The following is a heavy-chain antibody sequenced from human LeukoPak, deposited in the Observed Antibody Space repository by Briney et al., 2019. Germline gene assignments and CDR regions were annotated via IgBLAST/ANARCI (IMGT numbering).Heavy chain of an antibody. J-gene: IGHJ5*02. D-gene: IGHD2-8*01. V-gene: IGHV1-3*01. CDR1: GYTFTSCA. CDR3: ARESVYGRRFDP. CDR2: INAGNGNT. Sequence: ASVKVSCKASGYTFTSCAVHWVRQAPGQRLEWMGWINAGNGNTKYSQKFQGRVTITRDTSAGTVYMELSSLRSEDTAVYYCARESVYGRRFDPWGQGTLVTVSS.